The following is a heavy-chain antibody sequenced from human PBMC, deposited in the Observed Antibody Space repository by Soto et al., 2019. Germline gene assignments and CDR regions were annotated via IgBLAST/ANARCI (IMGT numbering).Heavy chain of an antibody. V-gene: IGHV1-69*01. CDR2: IIPIFGTA. J-gene: IGHJ5*02. Sequence: QVQLVQSGAEVKKPGSSVKVSCKASGGTFSSYAISWVRQAPGQGLEWMGGIIPIFGTANYAQKIQGRVTITADESTSTAYMELSSLRSEDTAVYYCATPATYSSGWYGWFDPWGQGTLVTVSS. CDR1: GGTFSSYA. CDR3: ATPATYSSGWYGWFDP. D-gene: IGHD6-19*01.